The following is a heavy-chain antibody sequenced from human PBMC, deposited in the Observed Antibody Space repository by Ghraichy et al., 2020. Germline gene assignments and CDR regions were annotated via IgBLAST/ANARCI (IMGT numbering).Heavy chain of an antibody. CDR2: IYYSGST. Sequence: SETLSLTCTVSGGSISSYYWSWIRQPPGKGLEWIGYIYYSGSTNYNPSLKSRVTISVDTSKNQFSLKLSSVTAADTAVYYCARIQGDILTGSSTTYYFDYWGQGTLVTVSS. CDR1: GGSISSYY. D-gene: IGHD3-9*01. CDR3: ARIQGDILTGSSTTYYFDY. J-gene: IGHJ4*02. V-gene: IGHV4-59*01.